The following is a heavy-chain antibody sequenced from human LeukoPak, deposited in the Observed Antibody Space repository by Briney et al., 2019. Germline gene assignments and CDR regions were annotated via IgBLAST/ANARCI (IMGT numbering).Heavy chain of an antibody. D-gene: IGHD2-15*01. CDR2: ISYDGSNK. Sequence: PGRSLRLSCAASGFTFSSYGMHWVRQAPGKGLEWVAVISYDGSNKYYADSVKGRFTISRDNSKNTLYLQMNSLRAEDTAVYYCAKDLGLSPAARVGHYWGQGTLVTVSS. J-gene: IGHJ4*02. V-gene: IGHV3-30*18. CDR1: GFTFSSYG. CDR3: AKDLGLSPAARVGHY.